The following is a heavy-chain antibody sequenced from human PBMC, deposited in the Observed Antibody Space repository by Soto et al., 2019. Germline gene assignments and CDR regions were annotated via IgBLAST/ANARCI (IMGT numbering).Heavy chain of an antibody. V-gene: IGHV1-18*01. CDR3: AREGRKCSSTSCYYGMDV. CDR2: VSAYNGNT. D-gene: IGHD2-2*01. CDR1: GYTFTSYG. J-gene: IGHJ6*02. Sequence: QVQLVQSGAEVKRPGASVKVSCKASGYTFTSYGISWVRQAPGQGLEWMGWVSAYNGNTNYVQKFQGRVTMTTDTSTSTAYRELRSLRSDDTAVYYCAREGRKCSSTSCYYGMDVWGQGTTVTVSS.